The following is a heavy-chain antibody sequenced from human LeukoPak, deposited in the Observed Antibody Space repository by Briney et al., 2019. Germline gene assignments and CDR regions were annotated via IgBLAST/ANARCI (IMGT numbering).Heavy chain of an antibody. CDR2: ISSSGSTI. CDR3: ARVNYGDYPTTVVTGSWDY. J-gene: IGHJ4*02. CDR1: GFTFSSYE. Sequence: PGGSLRLSCAASGFTFSSYEMNWVRQAPGKGLEWVSYISSSGSTIYYADSVKGRFTISRDNAKNSLYLQMNSLRAEDTAVYYCARVNYGDYPTTVVTGSWDYWGQGTLVTVSS. V-gene: IGHV3-48*03. D-gene: IGHD4-23*01.